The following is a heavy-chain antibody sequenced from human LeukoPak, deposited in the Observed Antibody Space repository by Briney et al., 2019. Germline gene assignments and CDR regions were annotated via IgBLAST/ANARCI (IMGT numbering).Heavy chain of an antibody. CDR1: GGTFSSYA. CDR2: IIPIFGTA. Sequence: GASVKVSCKASGGTFSSYAISWVRQAPGQGLEWMGGIIPIFGTANYAQKFQGRVTITADESTSTAYMELSSLRPEDTAVYYCARVGRTFHYYYGMDVWGQGTTVTVSS. CDR3: ARVGRTFHYYYGMDV. V-gene: IGHV1-69*13. J-gene: IGHJ6*02. D-gene: IGHD2-15*01.